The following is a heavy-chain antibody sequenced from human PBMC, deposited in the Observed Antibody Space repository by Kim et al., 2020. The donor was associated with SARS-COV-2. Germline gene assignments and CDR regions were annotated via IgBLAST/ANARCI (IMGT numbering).Heavy chain of an antibody. CDR3: ARVYFINWFDP. CDR2: IYSDGST. V-gene: IGHV3-66*01. D-gene: IGHD1-26*01. CDR1: GLIVSGNY. J-gene: IGHJ5*02. Sequence: GGSLRLSCAASGLIVSGNYMSWVRQAPGKGLEWVSVIYSDGSTSYIDSVKDRFTISRDNSKNTLYLQMNSLRAEDTAVYYCARVYFINWFDPWGQGTLVTVSA.